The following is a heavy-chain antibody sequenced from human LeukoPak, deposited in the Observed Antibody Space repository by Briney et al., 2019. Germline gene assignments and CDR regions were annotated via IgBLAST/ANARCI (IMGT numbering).Heavy chain of an antibody. CDR3: ASGAIAVAGIFDY. CDR2: IFHSGSS. D-gene: IGHD6-19*01. V-gene: IGHV4-4*02. CDR1: GGSINNNDWWNW. Sequence: SETLPLTCAVSGGSINNNDWWNWWSWVRQPPGKGLEWIGEIFHSGSSNYNPSLKSRVTISVDKSKNQFSLKLSSVTAADTAVYYCASGAIAVAGIFDYWGQGILVTVSS. J-gene: IGHJ4*02.